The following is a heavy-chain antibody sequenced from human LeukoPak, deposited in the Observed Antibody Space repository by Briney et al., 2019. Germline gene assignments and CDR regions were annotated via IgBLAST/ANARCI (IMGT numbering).Heavy chain of an antibody. CDR2: ISSSSSSI. CDR1: GFTFSSYS. J-gene: IGHJ4*02. Sequence: GSLRLSCAASGFTFSSYSMNWVRQAPGKGLECVSSISSSSSSIYYADSVKGRFTISRDNAKNSLYLQMNSLRAEDTAVYYCARETTPNYGGVYFDYWGQGTLVTVSS. V-gene: IGHV3-21*01. CDR3: ARETTPNYGGVYFDY. D-gene: IGHD4/OR15-4a*01.